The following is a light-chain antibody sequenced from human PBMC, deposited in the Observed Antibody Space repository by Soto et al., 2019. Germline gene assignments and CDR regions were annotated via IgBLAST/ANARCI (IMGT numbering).Light chain of an antibody. CDR1: QSISSW. V-gene: IGKV1-5*01. J-gene: IGKJ1*01. CDR3: QQYNSYPET. CDR2: DAS. Sequence: DIQMTQSPSTLSASVGDRVTITCRASQSISSWLAWYQQKPGKAPKLLIYDASSLESGVPSRFSGSGSGTEFTLTIMALQPDDFATYYCQQYNSYPETFGQGTKVEIK.